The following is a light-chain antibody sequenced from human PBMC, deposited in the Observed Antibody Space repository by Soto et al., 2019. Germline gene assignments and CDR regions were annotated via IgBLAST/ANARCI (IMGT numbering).Light chain of an antibody. CDR1: SSDVGGYNY. Sequence: QSALTQPRSVSGYPGQSVTISCTGTSSDVGGYNYVSWYQQHPGKAPKVIIYDISQRPSGVPDRFSGSKSGNTASLTISGLQGEDEADYYCCSYAGSYTRVFGGGTKLTVL. V-gene: IGLV2-11*01. CDR2: DIS. J-gene: IGLJ3*02. CDR3: CSYAGSYTRV.